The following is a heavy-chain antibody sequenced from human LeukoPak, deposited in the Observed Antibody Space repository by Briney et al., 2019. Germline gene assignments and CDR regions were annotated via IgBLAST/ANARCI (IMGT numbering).Heavy chain of an antibody. V-gene: IGHV1-69*06. D-gene: IGHD2-2*01. CDR1: GGTFSSYA. J-gene: IGHJ5*02. Sequence: SVKVSCKAFGGTFSSYAISWVRQAPGQGLEWMGGIIPIFGTANYAQKFQGRVTITADKSTSTAYMELSSLRSEDTAVYYCARDCGSTSCSSFDPWGQGTLVTVSS. CDR3: ARDCGSTSCSSFDP. CDR2: IIPIFGTA.